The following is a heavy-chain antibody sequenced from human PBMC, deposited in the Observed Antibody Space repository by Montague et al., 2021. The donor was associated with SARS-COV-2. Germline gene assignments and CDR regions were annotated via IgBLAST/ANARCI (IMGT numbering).Heavy chain of an antibody. CDR3: ARTVGSDDAFDV. D-gene: IGHD4-11*01. J-gene: IGHJ3*01. CDR2: IYYGGNN. Sequence: SETLSLTCTVSGGSITSSTYYWGWIRQPPGKGLEWIVSIYYGGNNFYNSSLKSRVAISVDTSKNHFSLKLSSMTAADTAVYYCARTVGSDDAFDVWGQGTMVTVYS. V-gene: IGHV4-39*02. CDR1: GGSITSSTYY.